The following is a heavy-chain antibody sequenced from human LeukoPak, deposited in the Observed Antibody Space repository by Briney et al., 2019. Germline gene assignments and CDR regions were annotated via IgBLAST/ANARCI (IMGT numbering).Heavy chain of an antibody. J-gene: IGHJ3*02. V-gene: IGHV3-30*02. CDR2: IRYDGSNK. CDR3: AKDYYDFWNGYYLDALDI. Sequence: GGSLRLSCAASGFTFSSYGMHWVRQAPGKGLEWVAFIRYDGSNKYYADSVKGRFTISRDNSKNTLYLQMNSLRAEDTAVYYCAKDYYDFWNGYYLDALDIWGQGTMVTVSS. D-gene: IGHD3-3*01. CDR1: GFTFSSYG.